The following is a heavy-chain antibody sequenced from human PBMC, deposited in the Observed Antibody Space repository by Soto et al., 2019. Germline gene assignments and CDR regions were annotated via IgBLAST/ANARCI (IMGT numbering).Heavy chain of an antibody. Sequence: ASVKVSCKASGYPFTRYSIRWVRQAPGQGLEWMGWISGYNGDTEYSKNFQGRLTMTIDTSTTTASMELRSLRSDDTAVYYCASASLTIFGAPYGMDVWGQGTSVTVYS. D-gene: IGHD3-3*01. J-gene: IGHJ6*02. CDR1: GYPFTRYS. CDR3: ASASLTIFGAPYGMDV. V-gene: IGHV1-18*04. CDR2: ISGYNGDT.